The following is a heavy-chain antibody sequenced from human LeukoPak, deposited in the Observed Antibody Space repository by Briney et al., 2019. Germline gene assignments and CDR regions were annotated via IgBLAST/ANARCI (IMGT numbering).Heavy chain of an antibody. J-gene: IGHJ4*02. CDR3: ARDSDPSPRATSLDS. D-gene: IGHD5-12*01. CDR1: GFTFSSYA. V-gene: IGHV3-23*01. Sequence: GGSLRLSCAASGFTFSSYAMSWVRQAPGKGLEWVSAIRGSGGSTYYADSVKGRFTISRDNSKNTLYLQMNSLRAEDTAVYYCARDSDPSPRATSLDSWGQGTLVTVSS. CDR2: IRGSGGST.